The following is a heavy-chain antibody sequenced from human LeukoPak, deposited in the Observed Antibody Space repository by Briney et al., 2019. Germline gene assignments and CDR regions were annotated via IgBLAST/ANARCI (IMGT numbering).Heavy chain of an antibody. CDR1: VYSFTSNK. V-gene: IGHV1-46*01. CDR2: LNPSRGRP. J-gene: IGHJ4*02. D-gene: IGHD1-7*01. Sequence: SVTVSRKASVYSFTSNKMHGVRQAPRQGLECLGMLNPSRGRPRYEKSSQDRVTMTRDTSTSTVDMEMSSLRSEDTAVYYCARDRGRTKMVDQGGEGTLVTVSS. CDR3: ARDRGRTKMVDQ.